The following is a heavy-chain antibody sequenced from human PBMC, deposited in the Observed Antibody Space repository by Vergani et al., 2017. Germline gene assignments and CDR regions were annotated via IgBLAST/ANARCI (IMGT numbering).Heavy chain of an antibody. D-gene: IGHD3-3*02. CDR2: ISYDGSNK. V-gene: IGHV3-30*03. J-gene: IGHJ3*02. CDR1: GFTFSSYG. CDR3: ARVGRSGLLESFYPNAFDI. Sequence: QVQLVESGGGVVQPGRSLRLSCAASGFTFSSYGMHWVRQAPGKGLEWVAVISYDGSNKYYADSVKGRFTISRDNSKNTLYLQMNSLRAEDTAVYYCARVGRSGLLESFYPNAFDIWGQGTMVTVSS.